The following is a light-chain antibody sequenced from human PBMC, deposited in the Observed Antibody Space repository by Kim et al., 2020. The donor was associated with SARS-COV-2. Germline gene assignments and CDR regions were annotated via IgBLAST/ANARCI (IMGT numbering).Light chain of an antibody. CDR2: ANT. J-gene: IGLJ1*01. CDR3: QSYDNSLSGYV. V-gene: IGLV1-40*01. CDR1: SSTIGTSFD. Sequence: QRVTSSCTGTSSTIGTSFDVHWYQQLPGSAPKLLIYANTNRPSGVPDRFSGSKSGTSASLAITGVQAEDEADYYCQSYDNSLSGYVFGTGTKVTVL.